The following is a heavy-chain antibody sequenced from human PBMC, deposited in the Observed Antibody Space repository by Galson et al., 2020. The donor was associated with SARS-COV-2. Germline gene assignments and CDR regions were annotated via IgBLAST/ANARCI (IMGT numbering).Heavy chain of an antibody. CDR1: GFTFSDFG. D-gene: IGHD2-8*01. V-gene: IGHV3-33*01. Sequence: TGGSLRLSCAASGFTFSDFGMPWVRQFPDKGLEWVAIIWYNGSNKLYADSVRGRFTISRDNSKDTLYLQMNSLRVEDTAIYYCARPRAGEMGAFDVWGHGTVVTVSS. CDR2: IWYNGSNK. J-gene: IGHJ3*01. CDR3: ARPRAGEMGAFDV.